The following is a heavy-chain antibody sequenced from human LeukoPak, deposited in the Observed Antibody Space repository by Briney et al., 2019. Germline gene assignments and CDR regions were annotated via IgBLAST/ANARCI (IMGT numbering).Heavy chain of an antibody. Sequence: PGGPLRLSCAASGFTFSSYSMNWVRQAPGKGLEWVSSISSSSSYIYYADSVKGRFTISRDDAKNLLYLDMNSLRAEDTAVYYCARGHTAVTRHFDFWGQGTLVTVSS. V-gene: IGHV3-21*01. J-gene: IGHJ4*02. D-gene: IGHD4-17*01. CDR3: ARGHTAVTRHFDF. CDR2: ISSSSSYI. CDR1: GFTFSSYS.